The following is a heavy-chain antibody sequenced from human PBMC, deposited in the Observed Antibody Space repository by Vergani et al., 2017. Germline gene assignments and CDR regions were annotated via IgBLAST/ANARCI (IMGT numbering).Heavy chain of an antibody. CDR1: GGSISSHY. D-gene: IGHD6-13*01. CDR2: IYYSGST. J-gene: IGHJ6*03. V-gene: IGHV4-59*11. CDR3: ARAVVREVERWKYSSSRRGEGREVEYYYYYMDV. Sequence: QVQLQESGPGLVKPSETLSLTCTVSGGSISSHYWSWIRQPPGKGLEWIGYIYYSGSTNYNPSLKSRVTISVDTSKNQFSLKLSSVTAADTAGYYCARAVVREVERWKYSSSRRGEGREVEYYYYYMDVWGKGTTVTVSS.